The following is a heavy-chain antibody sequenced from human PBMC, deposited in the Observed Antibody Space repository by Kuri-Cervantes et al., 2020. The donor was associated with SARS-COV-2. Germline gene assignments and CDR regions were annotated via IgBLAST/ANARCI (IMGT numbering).Heavy chain of an antibody. V-gene: IGHV4-61*02. D-gene: IGHD3-3*01. CDR3: ARGTGSYYDFWSGSNFDY. J-gene: IGHJ4*02. Sequence: SCTVSGGSISSGSYYWSWIRQPAGKGLEWIGRIYTSGSTNYNPSLKSRVTISVDTSKNQFSLKLSSVTAADTAVYYCARGTGSYYDFWSGSNFDYWGQGTLVTVSS. CDR2: IYTSGST. CDR1: GGSISSGSYY.